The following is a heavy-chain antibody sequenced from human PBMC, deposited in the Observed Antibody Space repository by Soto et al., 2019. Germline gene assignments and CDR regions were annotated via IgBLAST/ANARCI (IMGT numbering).Heavy chain of an antibody. V-gene: IGHV3-74*01. CDR2: INSDGSST. CDR1: GFTFSTCW. Sequence: GGSLRLSCAASGFTFSTCWMHWVRQAPGKGLVWVSRINSDGSSTTYADSVKGRFTISRDNAKNTLYLQMNSLRAEDTAVYYCARDPDIVVAPAAIDAMDVWGQGTTVTVSS. D-gene: IGHD2-2*02. J-gene: IGHJ6*02. CDR3: ARDPDIVVAPAAIDAMDV.